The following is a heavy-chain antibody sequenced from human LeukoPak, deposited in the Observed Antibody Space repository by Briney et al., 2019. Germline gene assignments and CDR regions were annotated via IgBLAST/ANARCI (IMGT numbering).Heavy chain of an antibody. CDR3: ARETTGQLPNIRAFDI. Sequence: ASVKVSCKGSGYTFTGYYMHWVRQVPGQGLEWMGWINPNSGGTNYAQKFQGRVTMTRDTSISTAYMELSRLRSDDTAVYYCARETTGQLPNIRAFDIWGQGTMVTVSS. V-gene: IGHV1-2*02. CDR2: INPNSGGT. CDR1: GYTFTGYY. J-gene: IGHJ3*02. D-gene: IGHD2-2*01.